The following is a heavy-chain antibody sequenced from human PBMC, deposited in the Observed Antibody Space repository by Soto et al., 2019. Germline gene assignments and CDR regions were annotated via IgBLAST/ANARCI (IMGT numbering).Heavy chain of an antibody. V-gene: IGHV1-69*01. CDR1: GGTFNSYA. CDR3: AGGPGIRFDY. Sequence: QVHLVQSGPEVNKPGSSVNVSCKASGGTFNSYAISWVRQAPGQGLEWMGGVIPIFHTPFYAQKFQDRLTITAADSTTTAYMELTSLTSEDTAIYYCAGGPGIRFDYWGQGTVVTVSS. J-gene: IGHJ4*02. CDR2: VIPIFHTP.